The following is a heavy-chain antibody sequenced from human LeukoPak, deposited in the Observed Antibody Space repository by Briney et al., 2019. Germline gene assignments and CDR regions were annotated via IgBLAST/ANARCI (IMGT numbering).Heavy chain of an antibody. V-gene: IGHV3-21*01. CDR1: GFSFTYST. D-gene: IGHD3-9*01. Sequence: GGSLRLSCAASGFSFTYSTMNWVPLAPGKGLEWVSPFTSSSGNIYYSDSVRGRFTVSRDNAKNSLYLQMNSLIAEDSAVYYCVRIPNNAGFPNWFDPWGQGTLVSVSS. J-gene: IGHJ5*02. CDR2: FTSSSGNI. CDR3: VRIPNNAGFPNWFDP.